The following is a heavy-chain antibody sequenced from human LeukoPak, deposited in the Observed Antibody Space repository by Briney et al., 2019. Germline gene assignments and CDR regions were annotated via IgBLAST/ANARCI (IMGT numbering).Heavy chain of an antibody. CDR2: ISSSSSYI. J-gene: IGHJ3*02. D-gene: IGHD1-26*01. CDR1: GFTFSSYG. V-gene: IGHV3-21*01. CDR3: ARDRTSGSYSPDAFDI. Sequence: KSGGSLRLSCAASGFTFSSYGMHWVRQAPGKGLEWVSSISSSSSYIYYADSVKGRFTISRDNAKNSLYLQMNSLRAEDTAVYCCARDRTSGSYSPDAFDIWGQGTMVTVSS.